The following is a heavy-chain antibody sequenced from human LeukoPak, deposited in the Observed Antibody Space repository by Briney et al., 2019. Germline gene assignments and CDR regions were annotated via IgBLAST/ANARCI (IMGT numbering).Heavy chain of an antibody. CDR3: ARGRGVTGTTRFRSAFDI. D-gene: IGHD1-20*01. J-gene: IGHJ3*02. CDR2: INQGGSDK. V-gene: IGHV3-7*01. CDR1: GFTFSSYW. Sequence: GGSLRLSCTVSGFTFSSYWMSWVRQAPGKGLEWVANINQGGSDKSYVDSVKGRFTISRDNSKNTLYLQMNSLRAEDTAVYYCARGRGVTGTTRFRSAFDIWGQGTMVTVSS.